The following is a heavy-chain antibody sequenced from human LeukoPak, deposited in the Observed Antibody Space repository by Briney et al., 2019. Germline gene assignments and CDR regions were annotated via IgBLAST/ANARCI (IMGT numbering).Heavy chain of an antibody. Sequence: SETLSLTCTVSGGSISSGGYYWSWIRQHPGKGLEWIGYIYDSGSTYYNPSLKSRFTISVDTSKNQFSLKLSSVTAADTAVYYCARAGEAAADYWGQGTLVTVSS. CDR1: GGSISSGGYY. V-gene: IGHV4-31*03. D-gene: IGHD6-13*01. J-gene: IGHJ4*02. CDR3: ARAGEAAADY. CDR2: IYDSGST.